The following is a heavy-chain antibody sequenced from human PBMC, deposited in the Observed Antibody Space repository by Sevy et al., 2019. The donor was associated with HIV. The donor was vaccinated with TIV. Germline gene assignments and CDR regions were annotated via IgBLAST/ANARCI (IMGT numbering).Heavy chain of an antibody. V-gene: IGHV3-7*01. Sequence: GGSLRLSCVASGFTFSNYWMSWVRQAPGKGLEWVANIKQDSSETYYADSVKGRFTISRDNAKNSLSLQINSLRDEDTAVYFCARGVVLRYLEWLFPFDYWGQGTPVTVSS. CDR3: ARGVVLRYLEWLFPFDY. CDR1: GFTFSNYW. CDR2: IKQDSSET. D-gene: IGHD3-3*01. J-gene: IGHJ4*02.